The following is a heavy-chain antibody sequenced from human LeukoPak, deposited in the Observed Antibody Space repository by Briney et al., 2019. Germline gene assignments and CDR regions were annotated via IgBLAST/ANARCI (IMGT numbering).Heavy chain of an antibody. CDR3: ASTSIDAFDI. V-gene: IGHV5-51*01. CDR2: IYPGDSAT. Sequence: GEALKFSWKGSGYFFTSYWLGWGRQLPGKGRQLMGIIYPGDSATRYSPSFQGQVTISADKSISTAYLQWSSLKASDTAMYYCASTSIDAFDIWGQGTMVTVSS. D-gene: IGHD3-16*01. CDR1: GYFFTSYW. J-gene: IGHJ3*02.